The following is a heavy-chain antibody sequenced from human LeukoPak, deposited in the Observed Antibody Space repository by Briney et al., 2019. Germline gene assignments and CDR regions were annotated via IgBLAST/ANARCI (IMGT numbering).Heavy chain of an antibody. CDR3: ARVRIRNFDY. J-gene: IGHJ4*02. CDR1: GGSVSSSSYY. Sequence: SETLSLTCTVSGGSVSSSSYYWSWIRQPPGKGLEWIGYIYYSVSTNYNPSLKSRITISVDTSKNQFSLKLSSVTAADTAVYYCARVRIRNFDYWGQGTLVTVSS. V-gene: IGHV4-61*01. CDR2: IYYSVST. D-gene: IGHD2-15*01.